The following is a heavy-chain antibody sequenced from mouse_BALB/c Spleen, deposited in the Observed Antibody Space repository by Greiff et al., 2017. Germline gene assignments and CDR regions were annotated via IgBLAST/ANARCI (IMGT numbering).Heavy chain of an antibody. CDR3: ARYGNYEGFDY. J-gene: IGHJ2*01. Sequence: EVQLQQSGGGLVQPGGSRKLSCAASGFTFSSFGMHWVRQAPEKGLEWVAYISSGSSTIYYADTVKGRFTISRDNPKNTLFLQMTSLRSEDTAMYYCARYGNYEGFDYWGQGTTLTVSS. CDR1: GFTFSSFG. V-gene: IGHV5-17*02. CDR2: ISSGSSTI. D-gene: IGHD2-1*01.